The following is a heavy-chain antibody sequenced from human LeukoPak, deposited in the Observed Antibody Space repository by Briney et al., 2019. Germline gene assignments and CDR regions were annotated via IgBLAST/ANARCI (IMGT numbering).Heavy chain of an antibody. CDR2: INPSGGST. V-gene: IGHV1-46*01. D-gene: IGHD2-8*01. J-gene: IGHJ5*02. CDR1: GYTFTSYY. Sequence: GASVKVSCKASGYTFTSYYMHWVRQAPGQGLEGMGIINPSGGSTSYAQKFQGRVNMTRATSTSTVYMELSSLRSEDTAVYYCARGGGYCTNGVCYSRSNWFDPWGQGTLVTVSS. CDR3: ARGGGYCTNGVCYSRSNWFDP.